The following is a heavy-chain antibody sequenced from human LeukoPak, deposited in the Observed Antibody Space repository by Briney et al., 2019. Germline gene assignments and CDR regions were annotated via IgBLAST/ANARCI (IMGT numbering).Heavy chain of an antibody. CDR3: ASGYGSGSYLY. J-gene: IGHJ4*02. V-gene: IGHV4-4*07. CDR2: IFTSGSA. D-gene: IGHD3-10*01. Sequence: PSDTLSLTCTVSGGSISKYYLSWLRQPAAKGLEWIGRIFTSGSATSSSSLKSRVTMSADTSKNQFSLNLSSVTAADTAVYFWASGYGSGSYLYWGQGILVTVSS. CDR1: GGSISKYY.